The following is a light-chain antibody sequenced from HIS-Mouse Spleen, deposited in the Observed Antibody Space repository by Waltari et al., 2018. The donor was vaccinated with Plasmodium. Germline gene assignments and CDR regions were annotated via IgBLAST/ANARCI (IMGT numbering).Light chain of an antibody. Sequence: EIVMTQSPATLSVSPGERATLPCRASQSVSSNLAWYKQTPGQAPRLLIYGASTRATGIPARFSGSGSGTEFTLTISSLQSEDFAVYYCQQYNNWSFTFGPGTKVDIK. CDR3: QQYNNWSFT. J-gene: IGKJ3*01. CDR1: QSVSSN. CDR2: GAS. V-gene: IGKV3-15*01.